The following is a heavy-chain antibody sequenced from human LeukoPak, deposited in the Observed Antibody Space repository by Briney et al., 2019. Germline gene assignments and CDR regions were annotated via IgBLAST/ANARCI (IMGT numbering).Heavy chain of an antibody. CDR2: VGISSGNT. J-gene: IGHJ4*01. CDR1: GFNFIDYS. V-gene: IGHV3-48*01. D-gene: IGHD5-12*01. Sequence: GSLLRSCAAAGFNFIDYSMNCALQAPGKGLEGSSDVGISSGNTKYADSVKGRFTISRDKARNSLYLQMNSLRVEDTAVYYCARDHRYAFDNWGHGTLVTVSS. CDR3: ARDHRYAFDN.